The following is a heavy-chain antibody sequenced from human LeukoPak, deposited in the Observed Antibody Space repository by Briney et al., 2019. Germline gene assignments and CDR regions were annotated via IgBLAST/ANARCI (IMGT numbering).Heavy chain of an antibody. V-gene: IGHV5-51*01. D-gene: IGHD1-1*01. CDR1: GYSFTSYW. Sequence: GESLKISCKGSGYSFTSYWIGWVRPMPGKGLEWMGIIDPGDSDTRYSPSFQGQVTISADKSISTAYLQWSSLKASDTAMYYCTRKLQLDAFHIWGQGTMVTVSS. CDR3: TRKLQLDAFHI. J-gene: IGHJ3*02. CDR2: IDPGDSDT.